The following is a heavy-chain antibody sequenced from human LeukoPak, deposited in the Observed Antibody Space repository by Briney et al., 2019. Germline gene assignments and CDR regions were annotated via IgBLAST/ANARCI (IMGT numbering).Heavy chain of an antibody. V-gene: IGHV4-59*08. CDR2: IYYSGST. D-gene: IGHD4-23*01. Sequence: PSETLSLTRTVSGGSISSYYWSWIRQPPGKGLERIGYIYYSGSTNYNPSLKSRVTISLDTSKNQFSLKLTSVTAADTAVYYCARHPDYGGNFDYWGQGTLVTVSS. CDR1: GGSISSYY. J-gene: IGHJ4*02. CDR3: ARHPDYGGNFDY.